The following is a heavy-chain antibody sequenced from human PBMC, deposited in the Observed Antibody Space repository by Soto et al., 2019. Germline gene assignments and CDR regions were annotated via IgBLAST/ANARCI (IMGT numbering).Heavy chain of an antibody. J-gene: IGHJ4*02. CDR3: TKDRATHRNY. V-gene: IGHV3-30*18. CDR2: ISSDGSNK. Sequence: QVQLVESGGGVVQPGRSLSLSCAASGFTFRNYGMHWVRQAPGKGLEWVAVISSDGSNKYYADSVKGRFTISRDNSKNTLYLQMNSLRIEDTAVYYCTKDRATHRNYWGQGTLVTVSS. D-gene: IGHD5-12*01. CDR1: GFTFRNYG.